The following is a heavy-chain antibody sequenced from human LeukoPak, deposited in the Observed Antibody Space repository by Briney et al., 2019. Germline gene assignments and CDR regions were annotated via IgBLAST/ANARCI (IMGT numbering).Heavy chain of an antibody. CDR1: GGTFSSYA. V-gene: IGHV1-69*13. J-gene: IGHJ4*02. CDR2: IIPIFGTA. CDR3: ASLKIIAAPRGAYYFDY. Sequence: ASVKVSCKASGGTFSSYAISWVRQAPGQGLEWMGGIIPIFGTANYAQKFQGRVTITADESTSTAYMELSSLRSEDTAVYYCASLKIIAAPRGAYYFDYWGQGTLVTVSS. D-gene: IGHD6-6*01.